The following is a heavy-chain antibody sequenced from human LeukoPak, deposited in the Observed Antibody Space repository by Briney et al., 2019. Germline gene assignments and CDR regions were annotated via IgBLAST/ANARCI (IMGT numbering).Heavy chain of an antibody. J-gene: IGHJ4*02. V-gene: IGHV4-34*01. Sequence: SETLSLTCTVSGGSTSSYYWSWIRQPPGKGLEWIGEINHSGSTNYNPSLKSRVTISVDTSKNQFSLKLSSVTAADTAVYYCARGRWSFDYWGQGTLVTVSS. CDR1: GGSTSSYY. CDR3: ARGRWSFDY. D-gene: IGHD6-13*01. CDR2: INHSGST.